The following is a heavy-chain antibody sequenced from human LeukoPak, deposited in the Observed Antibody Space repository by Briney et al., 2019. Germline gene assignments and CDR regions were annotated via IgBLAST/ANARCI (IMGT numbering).Heavy chain of an antibody. CDR3: ARFGDYGEY. J-gene: IGHJ4*02. Sequence: GGSLRLSCAASGFTFNNYAMSWVRQAPGKGLEWVSAISGSGGSTYYADSVKGRFTISRDNSKNTLHLQMSSLRADDSALYYCARFGDYGEYWGQGTLVIVSS. V-gene: IGHV3-23*01. D-gene: IGHD4-17*01. CDR1: GFTFNNYA. CDR2: ISGSGGST.